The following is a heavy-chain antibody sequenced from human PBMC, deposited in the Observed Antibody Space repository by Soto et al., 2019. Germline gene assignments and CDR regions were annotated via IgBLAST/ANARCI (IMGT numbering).Heavy chain of an antibody. V-gene: IGHV3-23*01. CDR2: ISGSGGST. Sequence: EVQLLESGGGLEQPGGSLRLSCVGSGHTFHNYAMTWVRQAPGKGLEWVSGISGSGGSTYYADSVRGRFTISGDDSKNTLYLQMNSLRAEDTAVYYCATVSMGIGVVTAAINGGQGTLFTVSS. D-gene: IGHD2-2*02. CDR1: GHTFHNYA. CDR3: ATVSMGIGVVTAAIN. J-gene: IGHJ4*02.